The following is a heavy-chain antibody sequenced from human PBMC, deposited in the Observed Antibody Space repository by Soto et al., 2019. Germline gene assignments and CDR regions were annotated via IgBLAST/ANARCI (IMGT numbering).Heavy chain of an antibody. CDR1: GYTFTSYA. V-gene: IGHV1-3*01. CDR2: INAGNGNT. D-gene: IGHD3-3*01. J-gene: IGHJ4*02. CDR3: ARVGAPSLRFLEWLSD. Sequence: QVQLVQSGAEVKKPGASVKVSCKASGYTFTSYAMHWVRQAPGQRLEWMGWINAGNGNTKYSQKFQGRVTITRETSASTAYMELSSLRSEDTAVYYCARVGAPSLRFLEWLSDWGQGTLVTVSS.